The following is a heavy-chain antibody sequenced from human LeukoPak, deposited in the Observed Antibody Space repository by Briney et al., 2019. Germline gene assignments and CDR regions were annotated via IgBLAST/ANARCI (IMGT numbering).Heavy chain of an antibody. D-gene: IGHD5-12*01. V-gene: IGHV4-34*01. CDR1: GGSFSGYF. J-gene: IGHJ4*02. Sequence: SETLSLTCALYGGSFSGYFWSWIRQSPEKGLEWIGEINHSGSTNYNPSLKSRVTISVDASRHQLSLKLTSVAAADTAVYYCARGRIRTGYSGYLYWGQGTAVTVSS. CDR3: ARGRIRTGYSGYLY. CDR2: INHSGST.